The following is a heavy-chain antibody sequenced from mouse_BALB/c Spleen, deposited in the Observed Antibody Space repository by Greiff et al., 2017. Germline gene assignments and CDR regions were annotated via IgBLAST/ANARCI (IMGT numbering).Heavy chain of an antibody. J-gene: IGHJ1*01. CDR3: ARSGYDGDWCFDV. CDR2: INPNNGGT. D-gene: IGHD2-14*01. Sequence: VQLQQSGPELEKPGASVKISCKASGYTFTDYNMDWVKQSHGKSLEWIGDINPNNGGTIYNQKFKGKATLTVDKSSSTAYMELRSLTSEDTAVYYCARSGYDGDWCFDVWGAGTTVTVSS. CDR1: GYTFTDYN. V-gene: IGHV1-18*01.